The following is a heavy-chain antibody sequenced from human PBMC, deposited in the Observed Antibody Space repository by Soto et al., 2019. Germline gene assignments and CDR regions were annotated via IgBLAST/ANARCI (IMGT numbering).Heavy chain of an antibody. V-gene: IGHV3-13*01. CDR3: AREGYVSSGSLDGVYGMDV. Sequence: PGGSLRLSCAASGFTFSSYDMHWVRQATGKGLEWVSAIGTAGDTYYPGSVKGRFSISRENAKNSLYLQMNSLRAGDTAVYYCAREGYVSSGSLDGVYGMDVWGQGTTVTVSS. CDR2: IGTAGDT. J-gene: IGHJ6*02. D-gene: IGHD3-22*01. CDR1: GFTFSSYD.